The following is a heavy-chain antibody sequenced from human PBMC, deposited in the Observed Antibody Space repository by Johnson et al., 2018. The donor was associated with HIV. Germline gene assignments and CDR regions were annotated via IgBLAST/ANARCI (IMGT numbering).Heavy chain of an antibody. CDR1: RITVGSNY. D-gene: IGHD3-3*01. Sequence: VQLVESGGGLVQSGGSLRLSCEASRITVGSNYMSWVRRAPGKGLEWVSVIFSAGDTYYADSVKGRFTISRDNSKNTLFLQMNGLRPEDTAVYYCARGQGFWAFDIWGQGTMVTVSS. V-gene: IGHV3-66*02. CDR2: IFSAGDT. CDR3: ARGQGFWAFDI. J-gene: IGHJ3*02.